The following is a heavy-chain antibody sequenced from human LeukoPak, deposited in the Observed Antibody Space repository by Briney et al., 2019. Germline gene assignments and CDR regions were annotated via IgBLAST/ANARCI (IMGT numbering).Heavy chain of an antibody. CDR3: ARESSWGNFDY. D-gene: IGHD7-27*01. V-gene: IGHV4-59*01. CDR2: IYYSGST. Sequence: PSETLSLTCTVSGGSISSYYWSWIRQPPGKGLEWIGYIYYSGSTNYNPSLKSRVTISVDASKNQFSLKLSYVTAADTAVYFCARESSWGNFDYWGQGTLVTVSS. CDR1: GGSISSYY. J-gene: IGHJ4*02.